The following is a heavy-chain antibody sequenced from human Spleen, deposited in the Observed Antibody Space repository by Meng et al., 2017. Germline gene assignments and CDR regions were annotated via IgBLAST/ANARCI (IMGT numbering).Heavy chain of an antibody. J-gene: IGHJ6*02. V-gene: IGHV3-30*01. Sequence: GESLKISCAASGFTFSSYAMHWVRQAPGKGLEWVAVISYDGSNKYYADSVKGRFTISRDNSKNTLYLQMNSLRAEDTAVYYCARVRHYDFWSGYYYYYYGMDVWGQGTTVTVYS. CDR2: ISYDGSNK. CDR1: GFTFSSYA. D-gene: IGHD3-3*01. CDR3: ARVRHYDFWSGYYYYYYGMDV.